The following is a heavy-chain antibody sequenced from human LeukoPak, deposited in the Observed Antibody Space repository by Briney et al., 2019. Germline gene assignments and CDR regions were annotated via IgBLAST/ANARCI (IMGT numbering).Heavy chain of an antibody. CDR3: ARDWGTVTTHYYYYGMDV. J-gene: IGHJ6*02. D-gene: IGHD4-17*01. CDR2: INPNSGGT. V-gene: IGHV1-2*02. CDR1: GYTFTGYY. Sequence: ASVKVSCKASGYTFTGYYMHWVRQVPGQGLEWMGWINPNSGGTNYAQKFQGRVTMTRDTSISTAYMELSRLRSDDTAVYYCARDWGTVTTHYYYYGMDVWGQGTTVTVSS.